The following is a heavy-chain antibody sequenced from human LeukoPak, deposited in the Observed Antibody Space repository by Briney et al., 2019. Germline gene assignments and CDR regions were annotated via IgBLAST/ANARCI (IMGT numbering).Heavy chain of an antibody. CDR1: GGSISSSSYY. J-gene: IGHJ3*02. CDR2: IYYSGST. CDR3: ARGEGGSYAKNYAFDI. Sequence: SETLSLTCTVSGGSISSSSYYWGWIRQPPGKGLEWIGSIYYSGSTYYNPSLKSRVTISVDTSKNQFSLKLSSVTAADTAVYYCARGEGGSYAKNYAFDIWGQGTMVTVSS. D-gene: IGHD1-26*01. V-gene: IGHV4-39*07.